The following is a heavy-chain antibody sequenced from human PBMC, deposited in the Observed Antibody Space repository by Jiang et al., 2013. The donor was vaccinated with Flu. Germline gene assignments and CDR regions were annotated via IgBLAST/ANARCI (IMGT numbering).Heavy chain of an antibody. Sequence: VQLVESGGGLVKPGGSLRLSCAASGFTFSSYSMNWVRQAPGEGLEWVSSISSSSSYIYYADSVKGRFTISRDNAKNSLYLQMNSLRAEDTAVYYCARDRSGMVATARKYFDYWGQGTLVTVSS. V-gene: IGHV3-21*01. J-gene: IGHJ4*02. CDR1: GFTFSSYS. D-gene: IGHD5-12*01. CDR2: ISSSSSYI. CDR3: ARDRSGMVATARKYFDY.